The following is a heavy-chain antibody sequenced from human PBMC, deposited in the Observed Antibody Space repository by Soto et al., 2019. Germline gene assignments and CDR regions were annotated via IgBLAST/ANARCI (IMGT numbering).Heavy chain of an antibody. D-gene: IGHD2-8*01. CDR1: GFTFSSYG. CDR2: IWYDGSNK. CDR3: AREGCTNGVCYAFDI. V-gene: IGHV3-33*08. Sequence: GGSLRLPCAASGFTFSSYGMHWVRQAPGKGLEWVAVIWYDGSNKYYADSEKGRLTISRDNSKNALYLHMNSLRAEDRAESYCAREGCTNGVCYAFDIWGQGTLVTVSS. J-gene: IGHJ3*02.